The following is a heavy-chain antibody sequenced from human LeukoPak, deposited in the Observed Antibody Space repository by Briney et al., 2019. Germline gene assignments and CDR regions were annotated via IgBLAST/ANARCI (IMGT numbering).Heavy chain of an antibody. J-gene: IGHJ4*02. Sequence: SVKVSCKASGGTFSSYTISWVRQAPGQGLEWMGRIIPILGIANYAQKFQGRVTITADKSTSTAYMELSSLRSEDPAVYYCARVGYSYGGDYWGQGTLVTVSS. CDR2: IIPILGIA. CDR3: ARVGYSYGGDY. D-gene: IGHD5-18*01. CDR1: GGTFSSYT. V-gene: IGHV1-69*02.